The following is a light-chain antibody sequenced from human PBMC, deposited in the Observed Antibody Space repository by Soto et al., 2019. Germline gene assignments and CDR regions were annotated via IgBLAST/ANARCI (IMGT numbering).Light chain of an antibody. J-gene: IGKJ2*01. CDR2: DAS. V-gene: IGKV1-5*01. CDR1: QSISRC. Sequence: DIQMTQSPSTLSASVGDRVTITCRASQSISRCLAWYQQKPGKAPKRLIYDASSLESGVPSRFSGSGSGTEVTLTISSLQPDDFATYYCQQYNSSSYTFGQGTKLEIK. CDR3: QQYNSSSYT.